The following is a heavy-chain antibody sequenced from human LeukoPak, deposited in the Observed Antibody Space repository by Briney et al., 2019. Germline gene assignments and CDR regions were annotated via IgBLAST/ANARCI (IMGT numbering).Heavy chain of an antibody. CDR3: ATGPYDYVWGSYRYDYFDY. CDR2: IYYTGST. Sequence: SETLSLTCTVSGGSISNYYWSWIRQPPRKGLEWIGYIYYTGSTNYNPSLKSRVTISADTSKNQFSLKLGSVTAADTAVYYCATGPYDYVWGSYRYDYFDYWGQGTLVTVSS. CDR1: GGSISNYY. D-gene: IGHD3-16*02. V-gene: IGHV4-59*01. J-gene: IGHJ4*02.